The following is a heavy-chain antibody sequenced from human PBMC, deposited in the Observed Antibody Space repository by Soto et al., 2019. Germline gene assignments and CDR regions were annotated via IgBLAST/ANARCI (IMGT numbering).Heavy chain of an antibody. D-gene: IGHD4-4*01. J-gene: IGHJ4*02. CDR3: ARGPVRLTTVALDY. CDR2: IWYDGSNQ. V-gene: IGHV3-33*01. CDR1: GFTFSRDG. Sequence: VQLVESGGGVVQPGRSLRLSCAASGFTFSRDGMHWVRQAPGKGLEWVALIWYDGSNQFYADSVKGRFSISRDNSKNTLYLQMDSLRVEDTAVYYCARGPVRLTTVALDYWGQGTLVTVSA.